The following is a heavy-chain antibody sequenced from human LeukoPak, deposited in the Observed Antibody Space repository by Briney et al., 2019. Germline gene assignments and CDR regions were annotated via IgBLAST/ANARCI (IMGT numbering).Heavy chain of an antibody. J-gene: IGHJ4*02. CDR2: ISDDGSNK. D-gene: IGHD6-19*01. Sequence: PGGSLTLSCAASGFTFSSYAIHWVRQAPGEGLEWVTVISDDGSNKYYGNSVKGRFTISRDNSKNTLYLQMNSLRAEDTAVYYCARGKQRLDYWGQGTLVTVSS. V-gene: IGHV3-30*04. CDR3: ARGKQRLDY. CDR1: GFTFSSYA.